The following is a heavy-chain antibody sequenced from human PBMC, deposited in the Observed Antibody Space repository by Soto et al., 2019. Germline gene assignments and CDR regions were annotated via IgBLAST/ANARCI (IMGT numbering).Heavy chain of an antibody. CDR1: GDSLRGQS. Sequence: SETLSLTCAVVGDSLRGQSWNWIRQSPGKGLEWIGELDQSGGTNYNPSLKSRAIISDDTSKNQFSLTLTSVTAADTAVYYCARDQEEYYGSGKYDYHYGMDVWGQGTTVTVS. D-gene: IGHD3-10*01. J-gene: IGHJ6*02. V-gene: IGHV4-34*01. CDR3: ARDQEEYYGSGKYDYHYGMDV. CDR2: LDQSGGT.